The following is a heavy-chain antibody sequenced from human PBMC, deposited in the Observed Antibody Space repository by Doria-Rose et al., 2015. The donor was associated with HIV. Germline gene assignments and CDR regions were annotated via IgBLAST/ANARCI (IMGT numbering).Heavy chain of an antibody. V-gene: IGHV4-31*03. D-gene: IGHD3-3*01. Sequence: QVQLQESGPGLVKPSETLSLTCSVSGASVSSRGYYWNWIRQVPRKGLESLGYTYYTGTSDYSPSLKSRLNMAVDTSKNQFSLKLSFVTVADTAVYYCARMGSYRELDYWGQGALVIGSA. CDR3: ARMGSYRELDY. CDR1: GASVSSRGYY. CDR2: TYYTGTS. J-gene: IGHJ4*02.